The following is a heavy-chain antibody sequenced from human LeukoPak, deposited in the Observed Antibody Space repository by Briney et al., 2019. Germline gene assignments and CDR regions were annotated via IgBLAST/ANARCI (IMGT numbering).Heavy chain of an antibody. CDR1: GFTFSSYA. CDR3: ARGGSSYNDDSSGFYFDY. Sequence: GGSLRLSCAASGFTFSSYAMSWVRQAPGKGLEWVSAISGSGGSTYYADSVKGRFTISRDNSKNTLYLQMNSLRAEDTAVYYCARGGSSYNDDSSGFYFDYWGQGTLVTVSS. J-gene: IGHJ4*02. V-gene: IGHV3-23*01. CDR2: ISGSGGST. D-gene: IGHD3-22*01.